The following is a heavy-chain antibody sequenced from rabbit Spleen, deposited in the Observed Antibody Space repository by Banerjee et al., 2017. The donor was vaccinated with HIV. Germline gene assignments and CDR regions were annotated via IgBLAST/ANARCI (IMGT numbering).Heavy chain of an antibody. V-gene: IGHV1S45*01. Sequence: QEQLVESGGGLVRPEGSLKLSCTASGFSFSNKAVMCWVRQAPGKGLQWIACINAVTGKAVYATWAKGRFTCSKTSSTTVTLQMTRLTAADTATYFCARDSGTSFSSYGMDLWGPGTLVTVS. D-gene: IGHD8-1*01. CDR3: ARDSGTSFSSYGMDL. CDR2: INAVTGKA. CDR1: GFSFSNKAV. J-gene: IGHJ6*01.